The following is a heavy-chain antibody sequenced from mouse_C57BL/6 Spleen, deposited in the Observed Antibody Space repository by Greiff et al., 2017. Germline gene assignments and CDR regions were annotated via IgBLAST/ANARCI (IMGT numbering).Heavy chain of an antibody. V-gene: IGHV1-50*01. D-gene: IGHD1-1*01. CDR3: AISTVGAFYWYFDV. CDR1: GYTFTSYW. J-gene: IGHJ1*03. CDR2: IDPSDSYT. Sequence: QVQLQQPGAELVKPGASVKLSCKASGYTFTSYWMQWVKQRPVQGLEWIGEIDPSDSYTNYNHKFKGKATLAVDTSSSTAYMQLSRLTSEDSAVYYCAISTVGAFYWYFDVWGTGTTVTVSS.